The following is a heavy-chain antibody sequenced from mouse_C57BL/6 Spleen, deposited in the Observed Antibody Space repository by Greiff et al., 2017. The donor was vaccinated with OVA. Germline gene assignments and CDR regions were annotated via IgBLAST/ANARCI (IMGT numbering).Heavy chain of an antibody. CDR1: GYTFTSYW. Sequence: QVQLQQPGAELVKPGASVKLSFKASGYTFTSYWMHWVKQRPGQGLEWIGMIHTNSGSTNYNEKFKSKATLTVDKSSSTAYMQLSSLTSEDSAVYYCASYGNYDYFDYWGQGTTLTVSS. D-gene: IGHD2-1*01. CDR2: IHTNSGST. V-gene: IGHV1-64*01. J-gene: IGHJ2*01. CDR3: ASYGNYDYFDY.